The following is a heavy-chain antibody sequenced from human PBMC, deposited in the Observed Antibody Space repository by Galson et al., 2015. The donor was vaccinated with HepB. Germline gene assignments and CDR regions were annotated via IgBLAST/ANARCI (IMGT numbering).Heavy chain of an antibody. CDR3: ASGTTGAFDI. CDR2: ISYDGSNK. J-gene: IGHJ3*02. CDR1: GFTFSSYA. Sequence: SLRLSCAASGFTFSSYAMHWVRQAPGKGLEWVAVISYDGSNKYYADSVKGRFTISRDNSKNTLYLQMNSLRAEDTAVYYCASGTTGAFDIWGQGTMVTVSS. V-gene: IGHV3-30*04. D-gene: IGHD1-7*01.